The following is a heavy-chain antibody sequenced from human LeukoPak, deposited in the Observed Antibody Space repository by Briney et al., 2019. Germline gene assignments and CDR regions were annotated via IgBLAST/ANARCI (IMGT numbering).Heavy chain of an antibody. CDR2: IWYDGSNK. Sequence: PGRSLRLSCAASGFTFSSYGMHWVRQAPGKGLEWVAVIWYDGSNKYYADSVKGRFTISRDNSKKALYLQMNSLSAEDTAVYYCAKGLEWNYDLGAFDIWGQGTMVTVSS. CDR1: GFTFSSYG. V-gene: IGHV3-33*06. D-gene: IGHD1-7*01. J-gene: IGHJ3*02. CDR3: AKGLEWNYDLGAFDI.